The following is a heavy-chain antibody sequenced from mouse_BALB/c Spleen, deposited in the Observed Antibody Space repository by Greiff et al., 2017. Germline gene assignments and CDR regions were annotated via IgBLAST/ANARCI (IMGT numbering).Heavy chain of an antibody. CDR3: AANWEDAMDY. CDR2: ISSGGSYT. Sequence: EVQGVESGGGLVKPGGSLKLSCAASGFTFSSYAMSWVRQSPEKRLEWVAEISSGGSYTYYPDTVTGRFTISRDNAKNTLYLEMSSLRSEDTAMYYCAANWEDAMDYWGQGTSVTVSS. CDR1: GFTFSSYA. V-gene: IGHV5-9-4*01. D-gene: IGHD4-1*01. J-gene: IGHJ4*01.